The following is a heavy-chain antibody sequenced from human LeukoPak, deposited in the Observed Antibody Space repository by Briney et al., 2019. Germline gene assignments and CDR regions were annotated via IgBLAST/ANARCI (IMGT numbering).Heavy chain of an antibody. D-gene: IGHD2-2*01. V-gene: IGHV3-23*01. CDR1: GFTFDSYA. Sequence: GGSLRLSCAASGFTFDSYAMTWVRQAPGKGLEWVSYISSPGSSTFYADSVKGRFTISRDNSKNTLYLQMNSLRAEDTAVYYCAKRGIPTSAYYFVSWGQGTLITVSS. J-gene: IGHJ4*02. CDR3: AKRGIPTSAYYFVS. CDR2: ISSPGSST.